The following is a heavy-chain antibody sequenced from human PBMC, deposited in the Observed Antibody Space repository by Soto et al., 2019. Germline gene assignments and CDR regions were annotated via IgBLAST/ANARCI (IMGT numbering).Heavy chain of an antibody. J-gene: IGHJ6*02. Sequence: VGSLRLSCAASGFTFSSYGMHWGRQAPGKGLEWVAVISYDGSNKYYADSVKGRFTISRDNSKNTLYLQMNSLRAEDTAVYYCAKLPDDYSTTYNYEGLDVCGQGTTVTVSS. D-gene: IGHD4-4*01. CDR2: ISYDGSNK. V-gene: IGHV3-30*18. CDR3: AKLPDDYSTTYNYEGLDV. CDR1: GFTFSSYG.